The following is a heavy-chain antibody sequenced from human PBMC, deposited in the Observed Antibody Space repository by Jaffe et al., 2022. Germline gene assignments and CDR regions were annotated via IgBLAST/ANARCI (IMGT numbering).Heavy chain of an antibody. D-gene: IGHD3-10*01. V-gene: IGHV4-38-2*01. Sequence: QVQLQESGAGLVKPSETLSLTCAVSGSSISSAYYWSWIRQPPGKGLEWIGSIYHTGTTYYNLSLKSRVTMSFDTSKNQFSLKLTSVTAADTAVYFCGRARLSYYYGSGSFPFDSWGQGSLVTVSS. CDR2: IYHTGTT. CDR1: GSSISSAYY. J-gene: IGHJ4*02. CDR3: GRARLSYYYGSGSFPFDS.